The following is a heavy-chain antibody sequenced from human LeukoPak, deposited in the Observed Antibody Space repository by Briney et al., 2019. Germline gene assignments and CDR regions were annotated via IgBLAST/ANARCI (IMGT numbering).Heavy chain of an antibody. D-gene: IGHD3-10*01. J-gene: IGHJ4*02. CDR2: ITYDGNNK. V-gene: IGHV3-33*01. CDR1: GFTFSSYG. CDR3: ARGWTNYFGLAEYFDY. Sequence: PGGSLRLSCAASGFTFSSYGVHWVRQAPGKGLEWVAVITYDGNNKYYADSVKGRFTTSRDNSKNTLYLQMNSLRAEDTAVYYCARGWTNYFGLAEYFDYWGQGTLVAVSS.